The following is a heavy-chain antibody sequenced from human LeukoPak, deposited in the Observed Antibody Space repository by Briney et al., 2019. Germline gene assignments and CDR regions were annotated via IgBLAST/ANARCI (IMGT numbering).Heavy chain of an antibody. V-gene: IGHV3-30-3*01. CDR3: ARDSGGYRSEWYFDL. Sequence: PGGSLRLSCAASGFTFSSYAMHWVRQAPGKGLEWVAVISYDGSNKYYADSVKGRFTISRDNSKNTLYVQMHSLRAEDTAVYYCARDSGGYRSEWYFDLWGRGTLVTVSS. D-gene: IGHD6-19*01. CDR1: GFTFSSYA. CDR2: ISYDGSNK. J-gene: IGHJ2*01.